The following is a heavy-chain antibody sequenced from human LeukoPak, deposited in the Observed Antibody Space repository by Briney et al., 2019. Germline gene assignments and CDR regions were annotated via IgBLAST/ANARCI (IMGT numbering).Heavy chain of an antibody. CDR2: ISYDGSNK. V-gene: IGHV3-30*04. D-gene: IGHD1-26*01. CDR3: ATLGATVGDY. CDR1: GFTFSTYA. J-gene: IGHJ4*02. Sequence: PGGSLRLSCAASGFTFSTYAIHWVRQAPGKGLEWVAVISYDGSNKYYADSVKGRFTISRDNSKNTLYLQMNSLRAEDTAVYYCATLGATVGDYWGQGTLVTVSS.